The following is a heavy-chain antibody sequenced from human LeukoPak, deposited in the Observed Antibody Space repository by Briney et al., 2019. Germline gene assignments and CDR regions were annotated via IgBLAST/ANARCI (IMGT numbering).Heavy chain of an antibody. Sequence: ASVKVSCKASGYTFTSYYMHWVRQAPGQGLEWMGIINLSGGSTSYAQKFQGRVTMTRDTSTSTVYMELGSLRSEDTAVYYCARDWHDYGEDYWGQGTLVTVSS. D-gene: IGHD4-17*01. CDR3: ARDWHDYGEDY. V-gene: IGHV1-46*01. CDR1: GYTFTSYY. CDR2: INLSGGST. J-gene: IGHJ4*02.